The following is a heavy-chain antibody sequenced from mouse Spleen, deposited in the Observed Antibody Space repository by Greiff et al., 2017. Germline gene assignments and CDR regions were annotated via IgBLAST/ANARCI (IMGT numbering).Heavy chain of an antibody. CDR3: TRGDYDDAMDY. V-gene: IGHV1-15*01. Sequence: VKLMESGAELVRPGASVTLSCKASGYTFTDYEMHWVKQTPVHGLEWIGAIDPETGGTAYNQKFKGKAILTADKSSSTAYMELRSLTSEDSAVYYCTRGDYDDAMDYWGQGTSVTVSS. CDR2: IDPETGGT. D-gene: IGHD2-4*01. J-gene: IGHJ4*01. CDR1: GYTFTDYE.